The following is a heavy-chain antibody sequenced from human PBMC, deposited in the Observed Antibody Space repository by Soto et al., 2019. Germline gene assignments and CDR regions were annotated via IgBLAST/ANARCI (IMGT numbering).Heavy chain of an antibody. CDR3: ARIWNRPDTAFFFDY. V-gene: IGHV3-23*01. CDR1: GFTFSSYA. J-gene: IGHJ4*02. D-gene: IGHD1-1*01. Sequence: GGSLRLSCAASGFTFSSYAMSWVRQAPGKGLEWVSAISGSGDSTYYADSVKGRFTISRDDSKNTLYLQMNSLRAEDTAVYYCARIWNRPDTAFFFDYWGQGTLVSV. CDR2: ISGSGDST.